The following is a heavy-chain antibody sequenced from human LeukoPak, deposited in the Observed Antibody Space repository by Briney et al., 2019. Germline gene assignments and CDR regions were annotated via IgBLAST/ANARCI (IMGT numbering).Heavy chain of an antibody. CDR2: ISSSGSTI. CDR3: ARESTMVRGVRNVDY. V-gene: IGHV3-11*04. CDR1: GFTFSDYY. D-gene: IGHD3-10*01. J-gene: IGHJ4*02. Sequence: GGSLRLSCAASGFTFSDYYMSWIRQAPGKGLEWVSYISSSGSTIYYADSVKGRFTISRDNAKNSLYLQMNSLRAEDTAVYYCARESTMVRGVRNVDYWGQGTLVTVSS.